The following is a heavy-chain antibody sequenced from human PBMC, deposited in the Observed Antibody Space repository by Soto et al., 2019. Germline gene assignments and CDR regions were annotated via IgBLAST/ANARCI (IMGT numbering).Heavy chain of an antibody. CDR2: ISGSGGST. Sequence: GGSLRLSCAASGFTFSSYAMSWVRQAPGKGLEWVSAISGSGGSTYYADSVKGRFTISRGNSKNTLYLQMNSLRAEDTAVYYCAKSSYGPDAFHSRGRGTMVTVSS. CDR3: AKSSYGPDAFHS. CDR1: GFTFSSYA. D-gene: IGHD5-18*01. J-gene: IGHJ3*02. V-gene: IGHV3-23*01.